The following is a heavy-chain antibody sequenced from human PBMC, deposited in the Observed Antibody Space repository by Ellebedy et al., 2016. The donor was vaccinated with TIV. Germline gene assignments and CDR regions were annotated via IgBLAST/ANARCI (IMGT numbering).Heavy chain of an antibody. CDR1: GYSFTSYW. Sequence: KVSCXGSGYSFTSYWISWVRQMPGKGLEWMGRIDPSDSYTNYSPSFQGHVTISADKSISTAYLQWSSLKASDTAMYYCARLWFGEPSSTYYFDYWGQGTLVTVSS. CDR2: IDPSDSYT. V-gene: IGHV5-10-1*01. J-gene: IGHJ4*02. D-gene: IGHD3-10*01. CDR3: ARLWFGEPSSTYYFDY.